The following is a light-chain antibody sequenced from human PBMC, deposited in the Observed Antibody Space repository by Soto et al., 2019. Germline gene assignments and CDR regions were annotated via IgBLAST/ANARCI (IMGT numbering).Light chain of an antibody. V-gene: IGKV1-33*01. Sequence: DIRMTQSPSSLSASVGDRVTITCQASQDISNNLNWYQQKPGKAPKLLIYDASNLETGVPSRFSGDGSGTDFTFTISSLQPEDIATYYCQQYDNLPGYTFGQGTKVDIK. CDR1: QDISNN. CDR2: DAS. CDR3: QQYDNLPGYT. J-gene: IGKJ2*01.